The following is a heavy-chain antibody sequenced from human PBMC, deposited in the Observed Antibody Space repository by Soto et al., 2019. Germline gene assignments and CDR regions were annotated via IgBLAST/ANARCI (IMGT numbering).Heavy chain of an antibody. CDR1: GFPFSSYG. CDR2: ISYDGTNK. D-gene: IGHD3-16*01. CDR3: AGGQYYFDY. V-gene: IGHV3-30*03. Sequence: QVQLVESGGGVVQPGRSLRLSCAASGFPFSSYGMHWVRQAPGKGLDWVALISYDGTNKYYADSVKGRFTVSRDNSKNTLYLHMSSLRAGDTAVYYCAGGQYYFDYCGQGTLVSVSS. J-gene: IGHJ4*02.